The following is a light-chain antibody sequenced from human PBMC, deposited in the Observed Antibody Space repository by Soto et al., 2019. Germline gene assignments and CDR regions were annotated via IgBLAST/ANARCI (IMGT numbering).Light chain of an antibody. CDR3: QQYNNWPFS. Sequence: ENVLTQSPGTLSLSPWERATLSCRASQSVGRNYLAWFQQKSGQSPRLLIYDVSIRATGVPARFSGTGSETDFTLTISGLQSEDSAVYFCQQYNNWPFSFGQGTRLEIK. J-gene: IGKJ5*01. CDR1: QSVGRN. V-gene: IGKV3-15*01. CDR2: DVS.